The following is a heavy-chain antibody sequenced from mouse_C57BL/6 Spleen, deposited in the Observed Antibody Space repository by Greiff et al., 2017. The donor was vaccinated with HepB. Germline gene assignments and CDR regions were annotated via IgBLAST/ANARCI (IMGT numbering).Heavy chain of an antibody. V-gene: IGHV1-26*01. CDR3: ARSGLTFYFDY. J-gene: IGHJ2*01. CDR1: GYTFTDYY. D-gene: IGHD3-1*01. Sequence: DVQLQESGPELVKPGASVKISCKASGYTFTDYYMNWVKQSHGKSLEWIGDINPNNGGTSYNQKFKGKATLTVDKSSSTAYMELRSLTSEDSAVYYCARSGLTFYFDYWGQGTTLTVSS. CDR2: INPNNGGT.